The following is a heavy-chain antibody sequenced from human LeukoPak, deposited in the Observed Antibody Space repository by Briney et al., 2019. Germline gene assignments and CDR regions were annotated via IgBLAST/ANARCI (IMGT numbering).Heavy chain of an antibody. D-gene: IGHD3-22*01. CDR3: VRAGETYDSSGYTFDY. Sequence: PGGSLRLSCAASGFTFDDYAMHWVRQAPGKGLEWVSGISWNSGSIGYADSVKGRFTISRDNAKNSLYLQMNSLRAEDMALYYCVRAGETYDSSGYTFDYWGQGTLVTVSS. CDR1: GFTFDDYA. V-gene: IGHV3-9*03. CDR2: ISWNSGSI. J-gene: IGHJ4*02.